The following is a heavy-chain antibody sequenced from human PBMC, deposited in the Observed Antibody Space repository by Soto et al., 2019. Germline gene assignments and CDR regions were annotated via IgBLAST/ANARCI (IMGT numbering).Heavy chain of an antibody. D-gene: IGHD3-3*01. CDR2: ISAYNGNT. V-gene: IGHV1-18*04. CDR1: GHTFTSYG. CDR3: AREYRVWSGSNWFDP. J-gene: IGHJ5*02. Sequence: ASVKVSCKASGHTFTSYGISWVRQAPGQGLEWMGWISAYNGNTNYAQKLQGRVTMTTDTSTSTAYMELRSLRSDDTAVYYCAREYRVWSGSNWFDPWGQGTLVTVSS.